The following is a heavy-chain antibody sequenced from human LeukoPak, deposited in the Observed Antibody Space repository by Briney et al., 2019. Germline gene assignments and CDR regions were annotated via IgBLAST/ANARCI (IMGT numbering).Heavy chain of an antibody. V-gene: IGHV3-23*01. Sequence: GGSLRLSCAASEFTFSSYAMSWVRQAPGKGLEWVSAISGSGGSTYYADSEKGRFTISRDNSKNTLYLQMNSLRAEDTAVYYCAKQRTYKNGYYDYWGQGTLVTVSS. D-gene: IGHD3-22*01. CDR3: AKQRTYKNGYYDY. J-gene: IGHJ4*02. CDR2: ISGSGGST. CDR1: EFTFSSYA.